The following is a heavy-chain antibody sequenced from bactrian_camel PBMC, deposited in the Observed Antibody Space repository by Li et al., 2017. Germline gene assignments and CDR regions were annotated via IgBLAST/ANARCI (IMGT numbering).Heavy chain of an antibody. V-gene: IGHV3S31*01. CDR2: MHSRGVST. D-gene: IGHD2*01. CDR1: GFTFSSYA. Sequence: VQLVESGGGLVQPGGSLRLSCAASGFTFSSYAMSWVRQAPGKGLEWVSAMHSRGVSTYHADGVKGRFTISRDNAKNTLYLQLNSLKTEDTAMYYCVSDTCSKSTCYTRNYNYWGQGTQVTVS. J-gene: IGHJ4*01. CDR3: VSDTCSKSTCYTRNYNY.